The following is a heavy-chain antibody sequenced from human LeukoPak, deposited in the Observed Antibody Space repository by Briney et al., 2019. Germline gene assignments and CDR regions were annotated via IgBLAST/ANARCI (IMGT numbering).Heavy chain of an antibody. J-gene: IGHJ4*02. Sequence: GGSLRLSCAASGFTFSSYAMSWVRQAPGKGLGWVSAIVGSGGNMYYADSVKGRFTISRDNFKSTLYLQMNSLRAEDTAVYYCAKGLTWDSTSCSDWGQGTLVTVSS. V-gene: IGHV3-23*01. CDR3: AKGLTWDSTSCSD. CDR2: IVGSGGNM. D-gene: IGHD2-2*01. CDR1: GFTFSSYA.